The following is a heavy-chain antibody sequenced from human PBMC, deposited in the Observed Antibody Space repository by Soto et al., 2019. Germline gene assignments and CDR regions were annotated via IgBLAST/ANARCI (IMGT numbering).Heavy chain of an antibody. CDR3: ARDSLEVNPNFDY. J-gene: IGHJ4*02. V-gene: IGHV3-33*01. CDR1: GFTFSSYG. Sequence: LRLSCAASGFTFSSYGMHWVRQAPGKGLEWVAVIWYDGSNKYYADSVKGRFTISRDNSKNTLYLQMNSLRAEDTAVYYCARDSLEVNPNFDYWGQGTLVTVSS. CDR2: IWYDGSNK.